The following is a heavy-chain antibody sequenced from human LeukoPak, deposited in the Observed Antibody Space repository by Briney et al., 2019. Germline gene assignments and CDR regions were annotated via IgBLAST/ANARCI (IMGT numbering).Heavy chain of an antibody. J-gene: IGHJ4*02. CDR2: INPNSGGT. CDR1: GYTFTGYY. Sequence: ASVTVSCKASGYTFTGYYMHWVRQAPGQGLEWMGRINPNSGGTNYAQKFQGRVTMTRDTSISTAYMELSRLRSDDTAVYYCARDLSSSSSRGLDYWGQGTLVTVSS. CDR3: ARDLSSSSSRGLDY. V-gene: IGHV1-2*06. D-gene: IGHD6-6*01.